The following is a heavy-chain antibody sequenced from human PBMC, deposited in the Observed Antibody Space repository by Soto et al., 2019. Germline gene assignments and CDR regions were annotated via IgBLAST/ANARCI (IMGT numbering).Heavy chain of an antibody. CDR2: FYSDGNT. D-gene: IGHD3-10*01. CDR1: GFTVSRNY. V-gene: IGHV3-53*02. Sequence: EVQLVETGGGLIQPGGSLRLSCAASGFTVSRNYMSWVRQAPGKGLEWVSVFYSDGNTYYADSVKGRFTISRDSSKNTLSLQMISLRAEDTAVYYCARGGSGRETYHYYSMDVWGQGTTVTVSS. CDR3: ARGGSGRETYHYYSMDV. J-gene: IGHJ6*02.